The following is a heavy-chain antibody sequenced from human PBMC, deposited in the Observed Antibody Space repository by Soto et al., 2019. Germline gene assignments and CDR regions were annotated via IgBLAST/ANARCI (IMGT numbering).Heavy chain of an antibody. V-gene: IGHV3-21*01. CDR3: ASPLIGTGTTHALLDY. J-gene: IGHJ4*02. D-gene: IGHD1-7*01. CDR1: GFTFSSYS. CDR2: ISSSSSYI. Sequence: EVQLVESGGGLVKPGGSLRLSCAASGFTFSSYSMNWVRQAPGKGLEWVSSISSSSSYIYYADSVKGRFTISRDNAKNSLYLQMNSLRAEDTAVYYCASPLIGTGTTHALLDYWGQGTLVTVSS.